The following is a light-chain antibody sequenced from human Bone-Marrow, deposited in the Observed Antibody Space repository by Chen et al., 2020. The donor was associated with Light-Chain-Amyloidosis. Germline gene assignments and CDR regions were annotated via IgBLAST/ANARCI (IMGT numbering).Light chain of an antibody. J-gene: IGKJ1*01. CDR2: EVS. CDR3: MQSIQLPRT. Sequence: DILMTQTPLSLSVTPGQPASISCKSSHSLLHSDGRTYLFWFLQKPGQPPQLLMYEVSNRFSGVPDKFTGSGSGTHFTLNISRVEAEDVGIYYCMQSIQLPRTFGQGTKVEIK. CDR1: HSLLHSDGRTY. V-gene: IGKV2D-29*01.